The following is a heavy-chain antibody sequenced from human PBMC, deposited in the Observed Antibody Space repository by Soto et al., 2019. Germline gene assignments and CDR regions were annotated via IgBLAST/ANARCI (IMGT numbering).Heavy chain of an antibody. CDR2: ISAYNGNT. V-gene: IGHV1-18*01. J-gene: IGHJ5*02. D-gene: IGHD3-9*01. Sequence: GXSVKVSCKASGYTLISYDVRWVRQAPGQGLEWMGLISAYNGNTTYAQKLQGRVTMTTDTSTSTAYMELRSLRSDDTAVYSCARVAVRYFDWLGNWFDPWGQGTLVTGSS. CDR3: ARVAVRYFDWLGNWFDP. CDR1: GYTLISYD.